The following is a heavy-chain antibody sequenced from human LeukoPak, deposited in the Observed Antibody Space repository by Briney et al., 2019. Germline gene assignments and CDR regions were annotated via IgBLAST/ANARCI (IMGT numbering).Heavy chain of an antibody. CDR2: IRYDGTNK. Sequence: PGGSLRLSCAASGFPFSSYGMHWVRQAPGKGLEWVAFIRYDGTNKFYADSVKGRFTISRDDAKNSLYLQMNSLRVEDTAVYYCATAPMDILTGYSARNYWGQGAQVTVSS. CDR3: ATAPMDILTGYSARNY. CDR1: GFPFSSYG. J-gene: IGHJ4*02. V-gene: IGHV3-30*02. D-gene: IGHD3-9*01.